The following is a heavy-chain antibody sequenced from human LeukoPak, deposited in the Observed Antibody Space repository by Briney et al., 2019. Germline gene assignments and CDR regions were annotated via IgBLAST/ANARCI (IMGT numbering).Heavy chain of an antibody. CDR1: GGSFSGYY. J-gene: IGHJ3*02. CDR2: INHSGST. CDR3: ARRTRGIAVAGYDAFDI. D-gene: IGHD6-19*01. V-gene: IGHV4-34*01. Sequence: PSETLSLTCAVYGGSFSGYYWSWIRQPPGKGLEWIGEINHSGSTNYNPSLKSRVTISVDTSKNQFSLKLSSVTAADTAVYYCARRTRGIAVAGYDAFDIWGQGTMVTVSS.